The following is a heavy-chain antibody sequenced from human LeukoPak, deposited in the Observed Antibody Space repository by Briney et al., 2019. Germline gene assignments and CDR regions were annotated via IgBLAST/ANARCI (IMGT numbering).Heavy chain of an antibody. J-gene: IGHJ4*02. CDR3: ARGAPVIGFDY. D-gene: IGHD3-16*02. Sequence: ASVKVSCKASGYTFTSYGISWVRQAPGQGLEWMGWVSAYNGNTNYAQKLQGRVTMTTDTSTSTAYIELRSLRSDDTAVYYRARGAPVIGFDYWGQGTLVTVSS. CDR1: GYTFTSYG. CDR2: VSAYNGNT. V-gene: IGHV1-18*01.